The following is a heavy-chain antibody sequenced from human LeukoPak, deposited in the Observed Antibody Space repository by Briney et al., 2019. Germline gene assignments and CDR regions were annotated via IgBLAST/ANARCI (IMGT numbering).Heavy chain of an antibody. CDR2: IYPGDSDT. J-gene: IGHJ4*02. D-gene: IGHD3-16*02. CDR3: ARLADDFAWGSYRPVGYFDY. V-gene: IGHV5-51*01. Sequence: GEPLKISCKGSGYSFTSYWIGWVRQMPGKGLEWMGIIYPGDSDTRYSPSFQGQVTISADKSISTAYLQWSSLKASDTAMSYCARLADDFAWGSYRPVGYFDYWGQGTLVTVSS. CDR1: GYSFTSYW.